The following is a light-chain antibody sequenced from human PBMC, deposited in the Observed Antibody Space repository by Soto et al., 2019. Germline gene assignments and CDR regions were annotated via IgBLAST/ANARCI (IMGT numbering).Light chain of an antibody. CDR2: DAS. J-gene: IGKJ4*01. Sequence: EIVLTQSPATLSLSPGERATLSCRASQSVSRYLAWYQQKPGQAPRLLIYDASNRATGIPARFRGSGSGTDFTLTISSLEPEDFAVYYCQQRTNSPPVTFGGGTKVEI. CDR3: QQRTNSPPVT. CDR1: QSVSRY. V-gene: IGKV3-11*01.